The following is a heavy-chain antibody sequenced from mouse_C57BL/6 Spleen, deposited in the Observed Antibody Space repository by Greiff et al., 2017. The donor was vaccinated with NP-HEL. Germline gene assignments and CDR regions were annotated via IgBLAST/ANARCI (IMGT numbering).Heavy chain of an antibody. Sequence: VQLQQSGPELVKPGASVKISCKASGYAFSSSWMNWVKQRPGQGLEWIGRIYPGNGDTNYNGKFKGKATLTADKSSSTAYMQLSSLTSEDSAVSIWARSTTVEVFDYWGQGTLVTVSA. V-gene: IGHV1-82*01. CDR3: ARSTTVEVFDY. J-gene: IGHJ3*01. CDR2: IYPGNGDT. CDR1: GYAFSSSW. D-gene: IGHD1-1*01.